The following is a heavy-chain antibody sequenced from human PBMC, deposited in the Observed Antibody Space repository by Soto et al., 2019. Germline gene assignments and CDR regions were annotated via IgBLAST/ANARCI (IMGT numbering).Heavy chain of an antibody. CDR3: TTDTRRISVFGVPWDS. D-gene: IGHD3-3*01. Sequence: PWGSLRRSCAASGFTRSNAWMNWVRQTPGRGLEWVGRIKSRSDGGTPDYGAPVKGRFTISRDDSLNTVYLQMNSLTAEDTGVYYCTTDTRRISVFGVPWDSWGQGTLVTVS. J-gene: IGHJ4*02. V-gene: IGHV3-15*01. CDR2: IKSRSDGGTP. CDR1: GFTRSNAW.